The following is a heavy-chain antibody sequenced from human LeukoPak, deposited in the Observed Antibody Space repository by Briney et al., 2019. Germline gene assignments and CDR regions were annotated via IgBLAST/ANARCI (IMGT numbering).Heavy chain of an antibody. V-gene: IGHV3-74*01. Sequence: GGSLRLSCAASGFTFSTYWMHWVRQAPGEGLVWVSRINSDGSSTNYADSVKGRFTISRDNAKNTLYLQMNSLRVEDTAVYYCTRRVDATRWYDRWGQGTLVTVSS. CDR2: INSDGSST. CDR3: TRRVDATRWYDR. CDR1: GFTFSTYW. J-gene: IGHJ5*02. D-gene: IGHD2-15*01.